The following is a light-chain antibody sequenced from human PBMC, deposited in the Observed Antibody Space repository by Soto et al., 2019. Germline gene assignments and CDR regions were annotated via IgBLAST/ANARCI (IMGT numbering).Light chain of an antibody. V-gene: IGKV1-39*01. CDR1: QSISSY. J-gene: IGKJ2*01. CDR2: AAS. CDR3: QQSYSTPMYT. Sequence: DIQMTQSPSSLSASVGDRVTITCRASQSISSYLNWYQQKPGKAPKLLIYAASSLQSGVPSRFSGSGSGTDFTLTINRLQPEDFATYYCQQSYSTPMYTFGQGTKLEIK.